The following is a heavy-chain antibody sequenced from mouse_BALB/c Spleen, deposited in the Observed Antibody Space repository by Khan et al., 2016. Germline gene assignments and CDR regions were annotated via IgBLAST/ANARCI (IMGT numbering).Heavy chain of an antibody. D-gene: IGHD2-3*01. CDR2: IWSDGST. CDR3: ARRDDGGGAMDY. CDR1: GFSLTSYG. Sequence: QVQLKQSGPGLVAPSQSLSITCTVSGFSLTSYGVHWVRQPPGKGLEWLVVIWSDGSTTYNSALKSRLSISKDNSKSQVFLKMNSLQTDDPAMYYCARRDDGGGAMDYWGQGTSVTVSS. J-gene: IGHJ4*01. V-gene: IGHV2-6*02.